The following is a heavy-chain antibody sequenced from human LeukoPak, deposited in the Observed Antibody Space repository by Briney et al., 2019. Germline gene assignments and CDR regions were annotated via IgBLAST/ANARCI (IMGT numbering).Heavy chain of an antibody. D-gene: IGHD4-17*01. V-gene: IGHV3-30*03. CDR3: ARSDYDYDAFDI. CDR1: GFTFSSYG. Sequence: GGSPRLSCAASGFTFSSYGMHWVRQAPGKGLEWVAVISYDGSNKYYADSVKGRFTISRGNSKNTLYLQMNSLRAEDTAVYYCARSDYDYDAFDIWGQGTMVTVSS. J-gene: IGHJ3*02. CDR2: ISYDGSNK.